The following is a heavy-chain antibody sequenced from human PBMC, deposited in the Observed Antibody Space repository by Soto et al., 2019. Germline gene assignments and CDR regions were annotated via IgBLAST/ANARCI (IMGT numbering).Heavy chain of an antibody. V-gene: IGHV1-18*01. CDR2: ISTYNGDA. CDR3: ARSGSVPDYYYGLDV. D-gene: IGHD1-26*01. Sequence: QVQLVQSGAEVRKPGASVKVSCKTSGYTFSRSGISWVRQAPGQGLEWMGWISTYNGDANYAQKLQGRVTMTTDTSTSTAFMELGSLTSYDTDVYYCARSGSVPDYYYGLDVWGQGTTVTVSS. J-gene: IGHJ6*02. CDR1: GYTFSRSG.